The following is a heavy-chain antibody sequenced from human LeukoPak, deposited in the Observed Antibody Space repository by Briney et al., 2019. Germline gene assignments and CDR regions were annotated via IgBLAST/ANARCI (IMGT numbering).Heavy chain of an antibody. V-gene: IGHV4-59*01. CDR3: ARDGSVGSWYFRAFDI. J-gene: IGHJ3*02. CDR2: IYYSGST. Sequence: PSETLSLTCAVYGGSFSGYYWSWIRQPPGKGLEWIGYIYYSGSTNYNPSLKSRVTISVDTSKNQFSLKLSSVTAADTAVYYCARDGSVGSWYFRAFDIWGQGTMVTVSS. D-gene: IGHD6-13*01. CDR1: GGSFSGYY.